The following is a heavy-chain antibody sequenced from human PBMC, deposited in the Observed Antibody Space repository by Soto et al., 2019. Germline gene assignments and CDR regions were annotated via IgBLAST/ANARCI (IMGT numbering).Heavy chain of an antibody. CDR3: ARASEYYSDSIGYYYAY. CDR2: IWYDGSNK. V-gene: IGHV3-33*01. D-gene: IGHD3-22*01. Sequence: QVPLVESGGGVVQPGRSLRLSCAASGFTFTNYGMHWVRQAPGKGLEWVAVIWYDGSNKYYADSVKGACTISRENSRDTLYLPMTSLRAEDTAVYYCARASEYYSDSIGYYYAYGGQGSLVTVSS. J-gene: IGHJ4*02. CDR1: GFTFTNYG.